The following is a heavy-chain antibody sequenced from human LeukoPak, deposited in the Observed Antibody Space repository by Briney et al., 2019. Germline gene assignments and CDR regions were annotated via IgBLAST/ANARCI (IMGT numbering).Heavy chain of an antibody. V-gene: IGHV4-38-2*01. CDR2: MHHSGTA. D-gene: IGHD3-22*01. CDR1: GYSISSGYF. Sequence: PSETLSLTCVVSGYSISSGYFWGWIRQPPGKGLEWTGIMHHSGTAFYSPSLKSRVTISIDTSKNQFSLKLSSVTAADTAVYFCARLNYYDSTGHYYAFDYWGQGTLVTVSS. J-gene: IGHJ4*02. CDR3: ARLNYYDSTGHYYAFDY.